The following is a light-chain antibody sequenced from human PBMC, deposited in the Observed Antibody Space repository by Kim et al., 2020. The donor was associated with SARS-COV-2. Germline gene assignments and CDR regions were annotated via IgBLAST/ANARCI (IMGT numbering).Light chain of an antibody. CDR3: QQSYITPIT. Sequence: ASAGDRVTITCRASQSIRTYLNWYQQRPGEAPKLLVYGASTLRSGVPSRFSGSGSGTDFILTISGLQPGDFASYFCQQSYITPITFGPGTRLEIK. CDR2: GAS. V-gene: IGKV1-39*01. J-gene: IGKJ5*01. CDR1: QSIRTY.